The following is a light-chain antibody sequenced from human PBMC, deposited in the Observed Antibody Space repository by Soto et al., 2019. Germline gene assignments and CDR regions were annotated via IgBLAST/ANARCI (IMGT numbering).Light chain of an antibody. CDR3: TSYTSSRTYV. Sequence: ALTQPASVSGSPGQSITVSCTGTSNDVGAYNYVSWYQQHPGTAPKLMIYDVSNRPSGVSNRFSGSKSGNTASLTISGLQAEDEADYYCTSYTSSRTYVFGTGTKLTVL. J-gene: IGLJ1*01. V-gene: IGLV2-14*03. CDR1: SNDVGAYNY. CDR2: DVS.